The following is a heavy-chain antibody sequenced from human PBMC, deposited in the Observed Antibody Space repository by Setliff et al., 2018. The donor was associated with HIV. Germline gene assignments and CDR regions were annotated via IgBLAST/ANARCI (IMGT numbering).Heavy chain of an antibody. J-gene: IGHJ4*02. CDR3: ARGRGGSSSWPIDY. CDR2: INNTGST. D-gene: IGHD6-13*01. V-gene: IGHV4-31*03. CDR1: GGSISSNY. Sequence: PSETLSLTCTVSGGSISSNYWTWIRQHPGKGLEWIGYINNTGSTYHSPSLESRVTISIDTSKNQFSLKLSSVTAADTAVYFCARGRGGSSSWPIDYWGQGTLVTVSS.